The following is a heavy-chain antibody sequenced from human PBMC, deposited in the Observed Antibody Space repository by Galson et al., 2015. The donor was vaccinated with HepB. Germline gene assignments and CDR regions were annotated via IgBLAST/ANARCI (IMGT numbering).Heavy chain of an antibody. Sequence: SLRLSCAASGLTFSGYAMHWVRQAPGKGLEWVAVISYDGSNKNYADSVKGRFTISRDNSKNTLYLQMNSLRAEDTAVYYCARDRLVVSYDAFDIWGQGTMVTVSS. V-gene: IGHV3-30*04. J-gene: IGHJ3*02. CDR3: ARDRLVVSYDAFDI. D-gene: IGHD3-22*01. CDR2: ISYDGSNK. CDR1: GLTFSGYA.